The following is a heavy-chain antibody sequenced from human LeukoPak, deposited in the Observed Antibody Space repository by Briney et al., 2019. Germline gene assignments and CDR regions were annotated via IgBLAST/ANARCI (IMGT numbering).Heavy chain of an antibody. Sequence: PGGSLRLACAASGFTFSSYGMHWVRQAPGKGLEWVAVISYDGSNKYYADSVKGRFTISRDNSKNTLYLQMNSLRAEDTAVYYCAKLGYDFWSGYGNYYYYGIDVWGQGTTVTVSS. D-gene: IGHD3-3*01. CDR2: ISYDGSNK. CDR1: GFTFSSYG. V-gene: IGHV3-30*18. CDR3: AKLGYDFWSGYGNYYYYGIDV. J-gene: IGHJ6*02.